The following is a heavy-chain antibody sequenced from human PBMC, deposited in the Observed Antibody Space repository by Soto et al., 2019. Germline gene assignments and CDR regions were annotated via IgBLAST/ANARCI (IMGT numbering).Heavy chain of an antibody. CDR2: ISYYGSET. CDR3: AKSRVVVTAALFDN. D-gene: IGHD2-21*02. Sequence: QVQLVESGGGVVQPGKSLRLSCAAFGFSFSTYDMHWVRQAPGKGLEWVASISYYGSETYSTDSVKGRFTVSRDNSKNTMYLHMNSLRVEDSGLYYCAKSRVVVTAALFDNWGQGTLVTVSS. V-gene: IGHV3-30*18. CDR1: GFSFSTYD. J-gene: IGHJ4*02.